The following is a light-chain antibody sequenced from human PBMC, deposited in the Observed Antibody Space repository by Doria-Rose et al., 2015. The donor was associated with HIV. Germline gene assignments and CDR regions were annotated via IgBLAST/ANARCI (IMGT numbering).Light chain of an antibody. CDR2: DGS. V-gene: IGKV3-20*01. J-gene: IGKJ1*01. Sequence: EIVLTQSPGTLSLSPGERATLSCRASRSFSSTYLAWYQQKPGQAPSLLIYDGSTSATGIPDRFSASGSGTDFTLTINRLEPEDFTLYYCRQYGTSWTFGQGTKVEI. CDR3: RQYGTSWT. CDR1: RSFSSTY.